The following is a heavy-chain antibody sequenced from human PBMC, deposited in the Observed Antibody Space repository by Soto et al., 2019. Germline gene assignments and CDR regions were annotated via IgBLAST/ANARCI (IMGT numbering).Heavy chain of an antibody. CDR3: AKDQNYYDCSGYQDYYYYGMDV. J-gene: IGHJ6*02. CDR1: GFTFSSYG. V-gene: IGHV3-30*18. CDR2: ISYDGSNK. Sequence: QVQLVESGGGVVQPGRSLRLSCAASGFTFSSYGMHWVRQAPGKGLEWVAVISYDGSNKYYADSVKGRFTISRDNSKNTLYLQMNSLRAEDTAVYYCAKDQNYYDCSGYQDYYYYGMDVWGQGTTVTVSS. D-gene: IGHD3-22*01.